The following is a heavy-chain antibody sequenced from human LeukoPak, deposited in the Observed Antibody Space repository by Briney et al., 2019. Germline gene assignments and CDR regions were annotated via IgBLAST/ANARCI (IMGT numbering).Heavy chain of an antibody. J-gene: IGHJ2*01. Sequence: ASVKVSCKASGYSFTKYYMHWVRQTPGQGFEWMGWINPYTGDTNYAQKFQGRVTMTRDTSISTVFMELSRLQSDDTALYYCGRDPSIATAGFWYFDLWGRGTRVTVSS. CDR3: GRDPSIATAGFWYFDL. CDR1: GYSFTKYY. CDR2: INPYTGDT. D-gene: IGHD6-13*01. V-gene: IGHV1-2*02.